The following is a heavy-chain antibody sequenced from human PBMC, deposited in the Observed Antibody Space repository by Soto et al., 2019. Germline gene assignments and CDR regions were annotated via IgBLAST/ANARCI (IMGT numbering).Heavy chain of an antibody. CDR2: ISGSGGST. Sequence: GGSLRLSCAASGFTFSSYAMSWVRQAPGKGLEWVSAISGSGGSTYYADSVKGRFTISRDNSKNTLYLQMNSLRAEDTAVYYCAKDSGPLGYCSGGSCYREYFQHWGQGTLVTVSS. CDR1: GFTFSSYA. CDR3: AKDSGPLGYCSGGSCYREYFQH. V-gene: IGHV3-23*01. D-gene: IGHD2-15*01. J-gene: IGHJ1*01.